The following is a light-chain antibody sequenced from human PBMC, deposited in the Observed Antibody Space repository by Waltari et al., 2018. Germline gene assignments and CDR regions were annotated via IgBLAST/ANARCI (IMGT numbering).Light chain of an antibody. J-gene: IGKJ1*01. CDR1: QSISSW. CDR2: KAS. CDR3: QQYNSYPWT. V-gene: IGKV1-5*03. Sequence: DIQMTQSPSTLSASVGDRVIITCRASQSISSWLAWYQQKPGKAPKLLSYKASSLQSGVPSRFSGSGSGTEFTLTISSLQPDEFATYYCQQYNSYPWTFGQGTKVESK.